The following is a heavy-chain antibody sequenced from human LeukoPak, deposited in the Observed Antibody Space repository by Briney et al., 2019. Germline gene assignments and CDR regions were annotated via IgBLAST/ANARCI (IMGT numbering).Heavy chain of an antibody. Sequence: ASVKVSCKASGYTFTGYYMHWVRQAPGQGLEWMGWINPNSGGTNYAQKFQGRVTMTRDTSISTAYMELSRLRSDDTAVYYCARVSRRAVAATLLQYWGQGTLVTVPS. V-gene: IGHV1-2*02. CDR3: ARVSRRAVAATLLQY. CDR2: INPNSGGT. J-gene: IGHJ4*02. CDR1: GYTFTGYY. D-gene: IGHD6-19*01.